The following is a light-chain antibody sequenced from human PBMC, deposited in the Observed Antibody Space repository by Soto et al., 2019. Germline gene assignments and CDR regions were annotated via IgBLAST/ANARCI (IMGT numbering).Light chain of an antibody. CDR1: QSIEPY. Sequence: DIQMTQSPSTLSASAGTRVTLTCRASQSIEPYLAWYQQKPGKASKLLIYKASTLESGVPSRFSGSGSGPEFALTIISLQPDDFATYICLQFDRFPWTFGQGTKVDI. CDR3: LQFDRFPWT. CDR2: KAS. J-gene: IGKJ1*01. V-gene: IGKV1-5*03.